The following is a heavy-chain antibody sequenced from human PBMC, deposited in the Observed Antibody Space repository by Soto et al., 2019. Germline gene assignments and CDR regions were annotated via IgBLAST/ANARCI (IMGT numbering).Heavy chain of an antibody. CDR2: INHSGST. D-gene: IGHD3-10*01. CDR1: GFSLGTSGMC. CDR3: ARGEWFGEFRYYYYGMDV. V-gene: IGHV4-34*01. Sequence: TLTLTCTFSGFSLGTSGMCVSWIRQPPGKGLEWIGEINHSGSTNYNPSLKSRVTISVDTSKNQFSLKLSSVTAADTAVYYCARGEWFGEFRYYYYGMDVWGQGTTVTVSS. J-gene: IGHJ6*02.